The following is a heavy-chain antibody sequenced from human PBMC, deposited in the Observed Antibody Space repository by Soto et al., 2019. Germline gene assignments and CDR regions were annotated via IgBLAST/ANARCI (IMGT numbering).Heavy chain of an antibody. CDR2: INPNSGGT. CDR3: ARTSIAAQYAFDI. V-gene: IGHV1-2*02. Sequence: QVQLVQSGAEVKKPGASVKVSCKASGYTFTGYYMHWVRQAPGQGLEWMGWINPNSGGTNYVQKFQGRVTMTRDTSISTADMELSRLRSDDTAVYYCARTSIAAQYAFDIWGQGTMVTVSS. CDR1: GYTFTGYY. J-gene: IGHJ3*02. D-gene: IGHD6-6*01.